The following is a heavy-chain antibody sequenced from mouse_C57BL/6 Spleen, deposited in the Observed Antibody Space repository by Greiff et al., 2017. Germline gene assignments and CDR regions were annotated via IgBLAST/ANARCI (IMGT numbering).Heavy chain of an antibody. CDR1: GYTFTSYW. CDR2: IHPNSGST. D-gene: IGHD1-1*01. Sequence: QVQLQQPGAELVKPGASVKLSCKASGYTFTSYWMHWVKQRPGQGLEWIGMIHPNSGSTNYNEKFKSKATLTVDKSSSTAYMQLSSLTSEDSAVYYCARWDYYGSSSAYWGQETLVTVSA. V-gene: IGHV1-64*01. J-gene: IGHJ3*01. CDR3: ARWDYYGSSSAY.